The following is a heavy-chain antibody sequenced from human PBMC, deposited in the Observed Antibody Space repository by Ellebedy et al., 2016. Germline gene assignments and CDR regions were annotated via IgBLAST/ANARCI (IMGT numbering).Heavy chain of an antibody. CDR1: GYTFTSYG. J-gene: IGHJ4*02. D-gene: IGHD5-18*01. Sequence: ASVKVSCKASGYTFTSYGISWVRQAPGQGLEWMGWISAYNGNTNYAQKLQGRVTMTTDTSTSTVYMELSSLRSEDTAVYYCARETEHSYGYFDYWGQGTLVTVSS. CDR3: ARETEHSYGYFDY. CDR2: ISAYNGNT. V-gene: IGHV1-18*01.